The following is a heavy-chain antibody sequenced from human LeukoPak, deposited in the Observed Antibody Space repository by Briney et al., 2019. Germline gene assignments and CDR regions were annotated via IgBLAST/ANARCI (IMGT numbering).Heavy chain of an antibody. CDR1: GGSISSSSYY. CDR2: IYYSGST. CDR3: ASPMMLGTGTTSDY. J-gene: IGHJ4*02. D-gene: IGHD1-7*01. Sequence: PSETLSLTCTVSGGSISSSSYYWGWIRQPPGKGLERIGYIYYSGSTNYNPSLKSRVTISVDTSKNQFSLKLSSVTAADTAVYYCASPMMLGTGTTSDYWGQGTLVTVSS. V-gene: IGHV4-61*05.